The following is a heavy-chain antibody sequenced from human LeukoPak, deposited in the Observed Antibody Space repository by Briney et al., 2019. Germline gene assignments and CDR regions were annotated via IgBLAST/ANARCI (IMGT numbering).Heavy chain of an antibody. CDR1: GFIFSSYW. Sequence: GGSLRLSCAASGFIFSSYWMHWVRQAPGKGLVWVSRINSDESNTDYADSVKGRFTISRDNAKNTLYLQMNSLRADDTAVYYCARTVGYRAIDLWGQGTMVTVSS. V-gene: IGHV3-74*01. D-gene: IGHD4-23*01. CDR3: ARTVGYRAIDL. J-gene: IGHJ3*01. CDR2: INSDESNT.